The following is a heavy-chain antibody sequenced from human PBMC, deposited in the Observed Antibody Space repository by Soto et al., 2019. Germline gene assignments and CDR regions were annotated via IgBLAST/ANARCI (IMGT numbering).Heavy chain of an antibody. V-gene: IGHV3-9*02. J-gene: IGHJ4*02. D-gene: IGHD3-16*01. Sequence: VQLVESGGGLVQPGKSLRLSCAASGFTSNDHGMHWVRQAPGKGLEWVAGIIWNTGNTGYADSVKGRFTLSRDNANNSLYLQINSLSPEATALFYCVKDIEPGGAPYWGQGTLVTVSS. CDR3: VKDIEPGGAPY. CDR1: GFTSNDHG. CDR2: IIWNTGNT.